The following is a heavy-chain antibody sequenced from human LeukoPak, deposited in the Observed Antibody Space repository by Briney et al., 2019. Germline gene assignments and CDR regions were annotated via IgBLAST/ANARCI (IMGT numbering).Heavy chain of an antibody. CDR3: ARSPHRYYLDS. CDR2: MNPNSGNT. J-gene: IGHJ4*02. CDR1: GYPFTNYD. Sequence: ASVKVSFKASGYPFTNYDIKWGRPATGQGVEWMGWMNPNSGNTGYAQKFQGRVTMTRNTSITTAYMELSSLRSEDTAVYYCARSPHRYYLDSWGQGTLVTVSS. V-gene: IGHV1-8*01.